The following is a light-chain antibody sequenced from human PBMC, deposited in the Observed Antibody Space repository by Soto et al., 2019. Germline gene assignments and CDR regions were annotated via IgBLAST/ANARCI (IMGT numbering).Light chain of an antibody. Sequence: TQMRRSASTLSGSLGESVTIACRASQTISSWLAWYQQKPGKAPKLLIYKASTLKSGVPSRFSGSGSGTEFTLTISSLQPDDFATYYCQHYNSYSEAFCQRTKVDIK. CDR2: KAS. CDR3: QHYNSYSEA. CDR1: QTISSW. J-gene: IGKJ1*01. V-gene: IGKV1-5*03.